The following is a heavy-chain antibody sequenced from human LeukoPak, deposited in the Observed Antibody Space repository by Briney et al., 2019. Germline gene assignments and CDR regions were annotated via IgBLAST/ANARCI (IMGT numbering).Heavy chain of an antibody. CDR2: IYHSGST. D-gene: IGHD5-18*01. V-gene: IGHV4-38-2*01. J-gene: IGHJ4*02. Sequence: SETLSLTCGVSGYSISSGYYWGWIRQPPGKGLDWIGTIYHSGSTFYNPSLKSRVTISVDTSKNQFSLKLSSVTAADTAVYYCARSGYSYVNFWGQGTLVTVSS. CDR3: ARSGYSYVNF. CDR1: GYSISSGYY.